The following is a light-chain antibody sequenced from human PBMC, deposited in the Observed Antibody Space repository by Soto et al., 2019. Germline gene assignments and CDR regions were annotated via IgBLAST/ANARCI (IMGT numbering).Light chain of an antibody. CDR2: ATT. V-gene: IGKV1-39*01. J-gene: IGKJ1*01. CDR1: QTIRVY. Sequence: DIQMTQSPSSLSASLGDRVTITCRASQTIRVYLNWYQKKPGEAPKLLIYATTHLPNAVPPRFSGSGSGTDFTLTSSSLQPDDFATYFCQQSYATPWTFGQGTRVEIK. CDR3: QQSYATPWT.